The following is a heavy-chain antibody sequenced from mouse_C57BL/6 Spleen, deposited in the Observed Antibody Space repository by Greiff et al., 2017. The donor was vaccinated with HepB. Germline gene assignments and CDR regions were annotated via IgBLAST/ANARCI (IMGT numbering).Heavy chain of an antibody. Sequence: EVQLQQSGAELVRPGSSVKMSCKTSGYTFTSYGINWVKPRPGQGLEWIGYIYIGNGYTEYNEKFKGKATLTSDTSSSPAYMKLSSLPSADSAIYFCERSEGLWNYVDYWGQGTTLTVSS. CDR3: ERSEGLWNYVDY. J-gene: IGHJ2*01. V-gene: IGHV1-58*01. D-gene: IGHD1-1*02. CDR1: GYTFTSYG. CDR2: IYIGNGYT.